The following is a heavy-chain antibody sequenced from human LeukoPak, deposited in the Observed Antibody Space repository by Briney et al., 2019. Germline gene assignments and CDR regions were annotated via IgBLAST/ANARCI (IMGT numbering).Heavy chain of an antibody. CDR1: GGSFSGYY. CDR3: ARGRGDFWSGYGNWFDP. D-gene: IGHD3-3*01. J-gene: IGHJ5*02. Sequence: SETLSLTCAVYGGSFSGYYWSWIRQPPGKGLEWIGEINHSGSTNYNPSLKSRVTISVDTSKNQFSLKLSSVTAADTAVYYCARGRGDFWSGYGNWFDPWGQGTLVTVSS. CDR2: INHSGST. V-gene: IGHV4-34*01.